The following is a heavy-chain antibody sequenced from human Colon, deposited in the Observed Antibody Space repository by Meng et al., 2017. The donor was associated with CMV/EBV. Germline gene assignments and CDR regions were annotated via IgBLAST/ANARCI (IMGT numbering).Heavy chain of an antibody. V-gene: IGHV3-15*07. CDR3: SYGANYYFNY. CDR2: ITRKSDGEST. J-gene: IGHJ4*02. D-gene: IGHD4/OR15-4a*01. CDR1: GLTVSNVY. Sequence: CEVSGLTVSNVYMNGLRQTQGKGLEWVGRITRKSDGESTDYAAPVRGRFTITRDESRNTVDLQMNSLNADDTAVYYCSYGANYYFNYWGQGTLVTVSS.